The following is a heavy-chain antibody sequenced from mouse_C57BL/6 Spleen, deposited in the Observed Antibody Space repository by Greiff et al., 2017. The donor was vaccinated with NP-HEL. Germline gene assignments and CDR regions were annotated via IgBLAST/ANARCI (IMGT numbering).Heavy chain of an antibody. J-gene: IGHJ4*01. CDR1: GYTFTSYW. D-gene: IGHD2-2*01. V-gene: IGHV1-55*01. Sequence: QVQLQQPGAELVKPGASVKMSCKASGYTFTSYWITWVKQRPGQGLEWIGDIYPGSGSTNYNEKFKSKATLTVDTSSSTAYMQLSSLTSEDSAVYYCARGYYGYDDYYAMDYWGQGTSVTVSS. CDR3: ARGYYGYDDYYAMDY. CDR2: IYPGSGST.